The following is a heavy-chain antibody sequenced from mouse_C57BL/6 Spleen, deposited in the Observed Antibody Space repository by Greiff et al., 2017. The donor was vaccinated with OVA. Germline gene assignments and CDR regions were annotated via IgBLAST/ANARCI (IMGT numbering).Heavy chain of an antibody. CDR1: GFTFSSYA. V-gene: IGHV5-4*01. CDR2: ISDGGSYT. J-gene: IGHJ3*01. Sequence: EVQRVESGGGLVKPGGSLKLSCAASGFTFSSYAMSWVRQTPEKRLEWVATISDGGSYTYYPDNVKGRFTISRDNAKNNLYLQMSHLKSEDTAMYYCAREGGDRTYWGQGTLVTVSA. D-gene: IGHD3-3*01. CDR3: AREGGDRTY.